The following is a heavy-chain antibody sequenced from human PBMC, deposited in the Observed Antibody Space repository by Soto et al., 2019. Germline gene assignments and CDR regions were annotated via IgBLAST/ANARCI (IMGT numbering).Heavy chain of an antibody. V-gene: IGHV1-46*01. Sequence: GASVKVSCKASGYTFTGFFMHWVRQAPGQGLEWMGVINPNRGNTFYVQKFQGRVTITRDTSASTAYMELSSLRSEDTAVYYCARDLGGWPDYWGQGTLVTVSS. CDR2: INPNRGNT. J-gene: IGHJ4*02. D-gene: IGHD2-15*01. CDR3: ARDLGGWPDY. CDR1: GYTFTGFF.